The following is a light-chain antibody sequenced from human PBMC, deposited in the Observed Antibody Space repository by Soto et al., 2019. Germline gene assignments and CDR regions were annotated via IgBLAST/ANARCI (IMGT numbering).Light chain of an antibody. Sequence: QLVLTQPPSASGTPGQWVTISCSGSRSNIGSNYVYRYQQLPGTAPKLLIYSNTQRPSGVPDRFSGSKSDTSASLAISGLRSEDEADYYCAAWDDSLSGPVFGGGTKLTVL. V-gene: IGLV1-47*02. CDR1: RSNIGSNY. J-gene: IGLJ3*02. CDR3: AAWDDSLSGPV. CDR2: SNT.